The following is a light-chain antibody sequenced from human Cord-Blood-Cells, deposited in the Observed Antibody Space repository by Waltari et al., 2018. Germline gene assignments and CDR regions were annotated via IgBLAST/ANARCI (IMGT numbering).Light chain of an antibody. CDR3: CSYAGSSTWV. V-gene: IGLV2-23*01. CDR2: EGS. Sequence: QSALPQPASVSGSPGQSITISCTGTSSDVGSYNLVSWYQQHPGKAPKPMIYEGSKRPPGVSNRFSGSKSGNTASLAISGLQPEDEADYYCCSYAGSSTWVFGGGTKLTVL. CDR1: SSDVGSYNL. J-gene: IGLJ3*02.